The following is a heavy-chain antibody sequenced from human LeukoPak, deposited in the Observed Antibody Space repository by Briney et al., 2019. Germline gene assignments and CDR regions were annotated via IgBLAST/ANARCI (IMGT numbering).Heavy chain of an antibody. V-gene: IGHV1-3*01. CDR3: ARVHDVLTGFGLDV. J-gene: IGHJ6*02. CDR1: GYTFTTYA. D-gene: IGHD3-9*01. CDR2: INAGNGNT. Sequence: ASVKVSCKASGYTFTTYAIQWVRQAPGQRLEWMGWINAGNGNTKYSQKFQGRVTITRDTSASTAYMELSSLRSEDTAVYYCARVHDVLTGFGLDVWGRGTTVTVSS.